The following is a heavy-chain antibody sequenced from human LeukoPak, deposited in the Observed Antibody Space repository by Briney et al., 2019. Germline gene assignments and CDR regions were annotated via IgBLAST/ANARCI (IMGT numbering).Heavy chain of an antibody. CDR3: ASWDSSGYLDAFDI. D-gene: IGHD3-22*01. CDR1: GVSISSYY. CDR2: IYYSGST. Sequence: PSETLSLTCTVSGVSISSYYWSWIRQPPGKGLVWIGYIYYSGSTNYNPSLKSRVTISVDTSKNQFSLKLSSVTAADTAVYYCASWDSSGYLDAFDIWGQGTMVTVSS. V-gene: IGHV4-59*01. J-gene: IGHJ3*02.